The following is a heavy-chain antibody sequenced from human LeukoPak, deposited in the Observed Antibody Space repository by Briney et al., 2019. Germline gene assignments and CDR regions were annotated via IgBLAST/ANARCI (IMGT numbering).Heavy chain of an antibody. CDR1: GYTFTSYG. Sequence: GASVKVSCKASGYTFTSYGISWVRQAPGQGLEWMGWISAYNGNTNYAQKLQGRVTMTTDTSTSTAYMELRSLRSDDTAVYYCARDWPRFWSGYYPFDYWAREPWSPSPQ. CDR2: ISAYNGNT. CDR3: ARDWPRFWSGYYPFDY. J-gene: IGHJ4*02. D-gene: IGHD3-3*01. V-gene: IGHV1-18*01.